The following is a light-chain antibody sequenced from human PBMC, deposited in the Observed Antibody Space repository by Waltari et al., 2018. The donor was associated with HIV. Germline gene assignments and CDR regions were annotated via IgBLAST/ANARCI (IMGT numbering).Light chain of an antibody. Sequence: QSALPQPASVSGSPGQSITISCTATSSDVGGSISVSWYQQYAGKAPKLMIYDVSNRPSGVSNRFSGSKSGNTASLTISGLQVEDEADYYCSSYTSSSTLVFGGGTKLTVL. CDR1: SSDVGGSIS. CDR2: DVS. CDR3: SSYTSSSTLV. V-gene: IGLV2-14*01. J-gene: IGLJ2*01.